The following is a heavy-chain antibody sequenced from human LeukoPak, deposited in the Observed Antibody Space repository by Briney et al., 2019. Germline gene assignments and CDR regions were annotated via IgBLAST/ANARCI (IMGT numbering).Heavy chain of an antibody. Sequence: PGRSLRLSCAASGFTFDDYAMHWVRQAPGKGLEWVSGISWNSGSIGYADSVKGRFTISRDNAKNSLYLQMNSLRAEDTALYYCAKSVCYDSSGYVDYWGQGTLVTVSS. CDR2: ISWNSGSI. J-gene: IGHJ4*02. D-gene: IGHD3-22*01. CDR3: AKSVCYDSSGYVDY. CDR1: GFTFDDYA. V-gene: IGHV3-9*01.